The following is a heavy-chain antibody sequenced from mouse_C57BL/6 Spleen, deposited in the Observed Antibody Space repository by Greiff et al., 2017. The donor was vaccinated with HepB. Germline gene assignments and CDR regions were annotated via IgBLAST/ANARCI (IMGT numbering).Heavy chain of an antibody. CDR3: ASLTTGGYAMDY. D-gene: IGHD1-1*01. CDR1: GYAFSSSW. V-gene: IGHV1-82*01. Sequence: VQLQQSGPELVKPGASVKISCKASGYAFSSSWMNWVKQRPGKGLEWIGRIYPGDGDTNYNGKFKGKATLTADKSSSTAYMQLSSLTSEDSAVYFCASLTTGGYAMDYWGQGTSVTVSS. CDR2: IYPGDGDT. J-gene: IGHJ4*01.